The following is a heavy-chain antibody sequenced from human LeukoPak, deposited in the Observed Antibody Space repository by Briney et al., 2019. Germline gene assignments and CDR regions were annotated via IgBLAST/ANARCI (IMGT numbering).Heavy chain of an antibody. Sequence: ASVKVSCKASGYTFTSYGISWVRQAPGQGLEWMGWISAYNGNTNYAQKLQGRVTMTTDTSTSTAYMELRSLRSDDTAVYYCARDHYGYSYGYDAFDIWGQGTMVTVSS. V-gene: IGHV1-18*01. CDR2: ISAYNGNT. D-gene: IGHD5-18*01. CDR3: ARDHYGYSYGYDAFDI. J-gene: IGHJ3*02. CDR1: GYTFTSYG.